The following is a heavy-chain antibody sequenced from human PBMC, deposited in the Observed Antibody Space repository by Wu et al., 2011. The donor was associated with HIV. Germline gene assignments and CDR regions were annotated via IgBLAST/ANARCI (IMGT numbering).Heavy chain of an antibody. CDR2: IMPMFGTA. D-gene: IGHD2-2*01. V-gene: IGHV1-69*14. CDR1: GDTFSSYA. J-gene: IGHJ6*03. Sequence: QVQLVQSGAEVKKPGSSVRVSCQASGDTFSSYAISWVRQAPGQGLEWMGRIMPMFGTANYAQRFQGRVTLTADKSTSTAYMELSSLRSEDTAVYYCARSGGPVIVVVPTADQPVPGHYYYMDVWGKGTTVTVSS. CDR3: ARSGGPVIVVVPTADQPVPGHYYYMDV.